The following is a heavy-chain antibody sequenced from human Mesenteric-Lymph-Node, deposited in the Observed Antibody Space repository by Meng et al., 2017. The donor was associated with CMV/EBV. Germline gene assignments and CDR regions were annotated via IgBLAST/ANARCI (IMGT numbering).Heavy chain of an antibody. J-gene: IGHJ5*02. CDR2: IYYSGST. Sequence: FISSGDYYWSWIRQPPGKGLEWIGYIYYSGSTYYNPSIKSRVTISVDTSKNQFSLKLSSVTAADTAVYYCARDLLRGNSDLGWFDPWGQGTLVTVSS. V-gene: IGHV4-30-4*08. CDR3: ARDLLRGNSDLGWFDP. CDR1: FISSGDYY. D-gene: IGHD4-23*01.